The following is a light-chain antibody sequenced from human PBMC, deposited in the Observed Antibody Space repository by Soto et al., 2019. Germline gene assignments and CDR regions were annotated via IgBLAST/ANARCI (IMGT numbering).Light chain of an antibody. J-gene: IGLJ2*01. CDR2: AVT. CDR1: SSDIGGYNF. CDR3: ASYTPSSTLV. Sequence: QSALTQPASVSGSPGQSITISCTGTSSDIGGYNFVSWYHQHPGKAPKLLIYAVTNRPSGIPDRFSGAKSGNTASLPISGPHAEDGADYYCASYTPSSTLVFGGGTKLTVL. V-gene: IGLV2-14*01.